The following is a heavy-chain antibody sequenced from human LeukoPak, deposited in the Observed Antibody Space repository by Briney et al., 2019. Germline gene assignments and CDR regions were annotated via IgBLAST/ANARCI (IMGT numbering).Heavy chain of an antibody. CDR1: GGSTSSGAYY. Sequence: SETLSLTCTVSGGSTSSGAYYWTWIRQHPGKGLEWIGYIYYSGSTYYNPSLKSRVSITVDTSKNQFSLRLTSVTAADTAVYYCARDAAGSMTFDYWGQGTLVTVSS. D-gene: IGHD6-13*01. CDR3: ARDAAGSMTFDY. CDR2: IYYSGST. J-gene: IGHJ4*02. V-gene: IGHV4-31*03.